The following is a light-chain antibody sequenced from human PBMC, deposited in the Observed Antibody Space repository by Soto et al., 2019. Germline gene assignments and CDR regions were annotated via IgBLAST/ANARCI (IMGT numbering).Light chain of an antibody. J-gene: IGKJ1*01. CDR2: AAS. Sequence: DIQMTQSPSSLSASIGDRVTITCRASQSIGNYLNWFQQKPGKAPKLLVYAASSLQSGVPSRFTGSGSGTDFSLTSSSLQPEDFATYFCQQSHTSPRTFGPGTRVEI. CDR1: QSIGNY. CDR3: QQSHTSPRT. V-gene: IGKV1-39*01.